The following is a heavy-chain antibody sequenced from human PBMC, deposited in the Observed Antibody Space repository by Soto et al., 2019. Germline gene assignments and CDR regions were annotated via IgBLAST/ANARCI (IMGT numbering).Heavy chain of an antibody. D-gene: IGHD1-1*01. CDR1: GYTFTSYG. V-gene: IGHV1-18*01. CDR2: ISAHNGNT. CDR3: ARGRYGDY. Sequence: QVHLVQSGAEVKKPGASVKVSCKASGYTFTSYGITWVRQAPGQGLEWMGWISAHNGNTDYAQKLQGRVIVTRDTSTSTAYMELRSMISDETAVYYCARGRYGDYWGQGAMVTVSS. J-gene: IGHJ4*02.